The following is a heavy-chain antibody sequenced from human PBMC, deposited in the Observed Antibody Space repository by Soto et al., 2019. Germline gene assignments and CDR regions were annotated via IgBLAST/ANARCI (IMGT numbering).Heavy chain of an antibody. CDR3: ARAKAPLYSSSWYCFDP. V-gene: IGHV4-59*08. Sequence: QVQLQESGPGLVKPSETLSLTCTVSGGSISSYYWSWIRQPPGKGLEWIGYIYYSGSTNYNPSLKSRVTISVDTSKNHFSLKLSSVTAAETAVYYCARAKAPLYSSSWYCFDPWGQGTLVTVSS. CDR1: GGSISSYY. D-gene: IGHD6-13*01. J-gene: IGHJ5*02. CDR2: IYYSGST.